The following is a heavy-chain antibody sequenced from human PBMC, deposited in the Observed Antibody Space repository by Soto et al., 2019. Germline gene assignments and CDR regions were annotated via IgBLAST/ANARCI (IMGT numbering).Heavy chain of an antibody. CDR2: NYSSGST. CDR1: GGSMSNYF. D-gene: IGHD3-16*01. V-gene: IGHV4-4*07. Sequence: QVQLQESGPGLVKPSETLSLTCAVSGGSMSNYFWSWIRQPAGKGLEWIGRNYSSGSTSYNPSLKSRVTVSVDTSKNQFSLRLTSMTAADTAVYYCARGLSAFDPWGQGTLVTVSS. J-gene: IGHJ5*02. CDR3: ARGLSAFDP.